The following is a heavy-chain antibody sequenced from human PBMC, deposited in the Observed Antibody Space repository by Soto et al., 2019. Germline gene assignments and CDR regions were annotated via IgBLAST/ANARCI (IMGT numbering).Heavy chain of an antibody. J-gene: IGHJ5*01. Sequence: EVQLVESGGGLVQPGGSLRLSCEASRGAFGDYWMHWVRQAPGKGLVWVSRINRDANDIIYADSVKGRFTASRDNAKNMVFLQMNGVGVGDTAVYDGARDVTHKGFDSWGQGTLVTVSS. CDR1: RGAFGDYW. V-gene: IGHV3-74*01. CDR3: ARDVTHKGFDS. CDR2: INRDANDI. D-gene: IGHD5-18*01.